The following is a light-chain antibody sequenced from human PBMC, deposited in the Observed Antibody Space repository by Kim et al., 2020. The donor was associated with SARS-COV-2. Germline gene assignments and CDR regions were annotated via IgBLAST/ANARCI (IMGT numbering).Light chain of an antibody. CDR3: QSYDSGNHRL. CDR1: DGIIANNY. CDR2: EDN. Sequence: TVAIACTASDGIIANNYVQWYQQRPVSSPSIVIYEDNQRPSGVPGRFSGSIDSSSNSASLTISALETEDEADYYCQSYDSGNHRLFGGGTQLTVL. V-gene: IGLV6-57*01. J-gene: IGLJ3*02.